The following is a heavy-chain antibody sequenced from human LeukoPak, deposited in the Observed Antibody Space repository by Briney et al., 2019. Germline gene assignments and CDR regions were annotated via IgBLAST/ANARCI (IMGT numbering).Heavy chain of an antibody. CDR2: ISGSGGST. D-gene: IGHD6-13*01. V-gene: IGHV3-23*01. CDR3: AKDRYSSSWYPGYYYYYMDV. Sequence: PGGSLRLSCAASGFTFSSYAMSWVRQAPGKGLEWVSAISGSGGSTYYADSVKGRFTISGDNSKNTLYLQMNSLRAEDTAVYYCAKDRYSSSWYPGYYYYYMDVWGKGTTVTVSS. J-gene: IGHJ6*03. CDR1: GFTFSSYA.